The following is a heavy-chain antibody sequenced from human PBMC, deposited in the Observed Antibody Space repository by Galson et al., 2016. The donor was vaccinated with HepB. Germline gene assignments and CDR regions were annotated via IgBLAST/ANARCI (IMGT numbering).Heavy chain of an antibody. CDR1: GGSISSDTW. CDR2: IFRSGGT. V-gene: IGHV4-4*02. J-gene: IGHJ4*02. D-gene: IGHD3-10*01. CDR3: ARRGVFYSGSGELARTVSPPFDY. Sequence: SETLSLTCAVSGGSISSDTWWTWVRQPPGKGLEWIGEIFRSGGTNYNPSLKSRVTISVDKSKNQFSLRLRSVTAADTAIYYCARRGVFYSGSGELARTVSPPFDYWGQGALVTVSS.